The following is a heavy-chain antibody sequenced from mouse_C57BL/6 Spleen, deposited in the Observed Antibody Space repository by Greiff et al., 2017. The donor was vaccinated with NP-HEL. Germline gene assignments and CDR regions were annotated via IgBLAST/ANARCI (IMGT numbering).Heavy chain of an antibody. CDR1: GYAFTNYL. CDR3: ARDGYYGSSLSYWYVDV. CDR2: INPGSGGT. V-gene: IGHV1-54*01. D-gene: IGHD1-1*01. J-gene: IGHJ1*03. Sequence: QVQLQQSGAELVRPGTSVKVSCKASGYAFTNYLIEWVKQRPGQGLEWIGVINPGSGGTNYNEKFKGKATLTADKSSSTAYMQLSSLTSEDSAVYFCARDGYYGSSLSYWYVDVWGTGTTVTVSS.